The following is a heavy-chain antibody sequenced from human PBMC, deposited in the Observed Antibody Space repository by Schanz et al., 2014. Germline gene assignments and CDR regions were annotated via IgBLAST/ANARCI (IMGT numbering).Heavy chain of an antibody. V-gene: IGHV3-48*01. J-gene: IGHJ4*02. CDR3: ARGGSGSHYRLDY. CDR1: GFSFSDHA. CDR2: ISSSSSTR. Sequence: EVQLVQSGGGLVQPGGSLRLSCAASGFSFSDHAMDWVRQAPGKGLEWVSYISSSSSTRYYADSMKGRFTVSRDNAENALYLQMNSLRAEDTGLYFCARGGSGSHYRLDYWGQGTLVTVSS. D-gene: IGHD1-26*01.